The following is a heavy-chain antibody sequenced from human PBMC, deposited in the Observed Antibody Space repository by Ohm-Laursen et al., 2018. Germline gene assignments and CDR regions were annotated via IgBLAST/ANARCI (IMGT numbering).Heavy chain of an antibody. CDR1: GSTFTGYH. J-gene: IGHJ4*02. CDR3: ARSRYKWNYGYFDY. CDR2: INPDSGST. Sequence: ESSVKVSCKASGSTFTGYHMHWVRQAPGQGLEWMGWINPDSGSTNYAQKFQGRVTMTRDTSISTAYMEVSRLRSDDTAVYYCARSRYKWNYGYFDYWGQGTLVIVSS. V-gene: IGHV1-2*02. D-gene: IGHD1-7*01.